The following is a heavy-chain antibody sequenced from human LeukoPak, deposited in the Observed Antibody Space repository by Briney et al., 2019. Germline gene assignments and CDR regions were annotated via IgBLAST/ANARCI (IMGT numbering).Heavy chain of an antibody. Sequence: GGSLRLSCAASGFTFSNYGMSWVRQAPGKGLEWVSGISGSGGSTYYADSVKGRFTISRDNSKNTLYLQMGSLRAEDMAVYYCARGGSGYYPSDAEYFQHWGQGTLVTVSS. D-gene: IGHD3-22*01. CDR3: ARGGSGYYPSDAEYFQH. V-gene: IGHV3-23*01. CDR1: GFTFSNYG. J-gene: IGHJ1*01. CDR2: ISGSGGST.